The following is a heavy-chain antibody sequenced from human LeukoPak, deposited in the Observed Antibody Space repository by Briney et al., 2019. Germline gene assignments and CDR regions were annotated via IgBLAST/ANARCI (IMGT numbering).Heavy chain of an antibody. CDR3: ARVDDRAVAGTRAPDY. J-gene: IGHJ4*02. D-gene: IGHD6-19*01. CDR2: INSDGSSR. V-gene: IGHV3-74*01. Sequence: GGSLRLSCAASGFTFSTYWMYWVRQAPGRGLVWVSRINSDGSSRNYADSVKGRFTISRDNAKNTLFLQMNSLRAEDTAVYYCARVDDRAVAGTRAPDYWGQGTLVTVSS. CDR1: GFTFSTYW.